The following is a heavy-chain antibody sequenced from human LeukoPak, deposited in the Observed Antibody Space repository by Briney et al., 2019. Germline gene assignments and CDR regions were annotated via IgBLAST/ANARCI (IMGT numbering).Heavy chain of an antibody. Sequence: PSETLSLTCTVSGGSISSGGYYWSWLRQHPGTGLEWLGYIYYSGSTYYNPSLKSRVTISVDTSKNQFSLKLSSVTAADTAVYYCARGRGTTTGTTALRWVRGYFDLWGRGTLVTVSS. CDR2: IYYSGST. D-gene: IGHD1-1*01. CDR1: GGSISSGGYY. V-gene: IGHV4-31*03. J-gene: IGHJ2*01. CDR3: ARGRGTTTGTTALRWVRGYFDL.